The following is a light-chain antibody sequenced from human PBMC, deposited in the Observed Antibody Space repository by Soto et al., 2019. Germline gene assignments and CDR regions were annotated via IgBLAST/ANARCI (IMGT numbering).Light chain of an antibody. Sequence: QTVVTQEPSLTVSPGGTVTLTCAPSTGAVTSGNYPSWFQQKPGQAPRTLIYTTNDKHSWTPARFSGSLLGDKAALTLSGVQPEDEAEYYCLLYYGSAQLVFGGGTKLTVL. CDR2: TTN. CDR3: LLYYGSAQLV. CDR1: TGAVTSGNY. V-gene: IGLV7-43*01. J-gene: IGLJ3*02.